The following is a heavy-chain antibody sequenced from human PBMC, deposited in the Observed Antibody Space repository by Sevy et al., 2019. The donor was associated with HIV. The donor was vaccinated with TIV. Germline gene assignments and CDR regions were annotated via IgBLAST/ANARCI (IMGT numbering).Heavy chain of an antibody. J-gene: IGHJ4*02. Sequence: GGSLRLSCVASGFTFSNFGMNWVRLAPGKGLEWASYISSSGNIVYYADSVKGRFTISRDNAKNSLFLQMNSLRAEDAVVYFCAREGYSGNFLDFWGQGTLVTVSS. V-gene: IGHV3-48*01. CDR1: GFTFSNFG. CDR2: ISSSGNIV. CDR3: AREGYSGNFLDF. D-gene: IGHD1-26*01.